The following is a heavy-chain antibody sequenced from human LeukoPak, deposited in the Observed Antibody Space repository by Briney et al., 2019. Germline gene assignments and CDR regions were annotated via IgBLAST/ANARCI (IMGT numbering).Heavy chain of an antibody. Sequence: GGSLRLSCAASGFTFSSYAMSWVRQAPGKGLEWVSAISGSGGSTYYADSVKGWFTISRDNSKNTLYLQMNSLRAEDTAVYYCARAYCGGDCYSAGYNWFDPWGQGTLVTVSS. D-gene: IGHD2-21*02. V-gene: IGHV3-23*01. CDR3: ARAYCGGDCYSAGYNWFDP. CDR1: GFTFSSYA. CDR2: ISGSGGST. J-gene: IGHJ5*02.